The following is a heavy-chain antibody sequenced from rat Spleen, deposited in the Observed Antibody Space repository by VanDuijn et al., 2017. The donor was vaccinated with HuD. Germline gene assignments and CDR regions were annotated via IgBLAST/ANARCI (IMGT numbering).Heavy chain of an antibody. CDR3: ARHEDYYSIYPHWYFDF. D-gene: IGHD1-2*01. CDR1: GLSFSNYD. V-gene: IGHV5-25*01. Sequence: EVQLVESGGGLVQPGRSMKLSCAASGLSFSNYDMAWVRQAPTKGLEWVASISTGGGNTYYRDSVKGRFTISRDNAKSTLYLQMDSLRSEDTATYYCARHEDYYSIYPHWYFDFWGPGTMVTVSS. J-gene: IGHJ1*01. CDR2: ISTGGGNT.